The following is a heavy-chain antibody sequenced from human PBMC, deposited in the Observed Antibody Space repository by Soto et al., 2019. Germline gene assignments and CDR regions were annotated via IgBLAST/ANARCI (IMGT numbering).Heavy chain of an antibody. CDR1: GFTLSGYA. CDR2: ISSSSSNI. V-gene: IGHV3-48*02. Sequence: EVQLVESGGGLVQPGGSLRLSCVASGFTLSGYAMNWVRQAPGKGLEWVSYISSSSSNIQYAGAVKGRFTISRDNAKNSLNLQINSLRHEDTAVYYCARDCSLGSRYCRWFDPWGQGPLVTVSS. CDR3: ARDCSLGSRYCRWFDP. D-gene: IGHD2-15*01. J-gene: IGHJ5*02.